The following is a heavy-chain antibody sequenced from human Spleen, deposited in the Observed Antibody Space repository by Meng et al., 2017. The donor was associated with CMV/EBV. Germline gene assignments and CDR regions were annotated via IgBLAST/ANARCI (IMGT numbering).Heavy chain of an antibody. Sequence: GGSLRLSCAASGFTFRRYWMSWVRQAPGKGLEWVANIKQDGSEKYYVDSVKGRFTISRDNAKNSLYLQMNSLRAEDTAVYYCASLIFDPTFGRYCGGDCYSRDFDYWGQGTLVTVSS. J-gene: IGHJ4*02. CDR1: GFTFRRYW. CDR2: IKQDGSEK. D-gene: IGHD2-21*01. V-gene: IGHV3-7*01. CDR3: ASLIFDPTFGRYCGGDCYSRDFDY.